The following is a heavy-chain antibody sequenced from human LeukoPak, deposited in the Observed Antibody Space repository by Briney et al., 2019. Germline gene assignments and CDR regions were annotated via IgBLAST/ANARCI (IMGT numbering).Heavy chain of an antibody. J-gene: IGHJ6*02. V-gene: IGHV3-53*01. CDR2: IYNNGRT. CDR3: ASEDSSSWFYYGMDV. CDR1: GFTVTNNY. D-gene: IGHD6-13*01. Sequence: GGSLRLSCAASGFTVTNNYMTWVRQAPGKGLERVSVIYNNGRTYYADSVKGRFTISRDISKDTLYLQMNSLRAEDTAVYYCASEDSSSWFYYGMDVWGQGTTVTVSS.